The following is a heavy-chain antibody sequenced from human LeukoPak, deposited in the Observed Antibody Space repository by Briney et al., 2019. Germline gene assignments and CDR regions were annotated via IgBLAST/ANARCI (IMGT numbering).Heavy chain of an antibody. CDR3: ARSSGFFYYFDD. J-gene: IGHJ4*02. Sequence: ASVKVSCKASGYALTGYYFHWVRQAPGQGLEWMGWINPNIGDTNYAEKFQGRVTLTRDTSINIAYMELSRLTSDDTAVYYCARSSGFFYYFDDWRQGTLVTVSS. CDR1: GYALTGYY. V-gene: IGHV1-2*02. D-gene: IGHD3-22*01. CDR2: INPNIGDT.